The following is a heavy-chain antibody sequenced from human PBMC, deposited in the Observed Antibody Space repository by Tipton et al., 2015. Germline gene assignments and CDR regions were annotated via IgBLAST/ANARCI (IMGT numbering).Heavy chain of an antibody. CDR2: ISYDGSNK. CDR1: GFTFSRYA. CDR3: AREGSGWFLDY. Sequence: SLRLSCAASGFTFSRYAMHWVRQAPGEGLEWVAVISYDGSNKKYADSVKGRFTISRVNSTDTPYLQVNSLRTDDTAVYYCAREGSGWFLDYWGQGTLVTVSS. D-gene: IGHD6-19*01. J-gene: IGHJ4*02. V-gene: IGHV3-30*01.